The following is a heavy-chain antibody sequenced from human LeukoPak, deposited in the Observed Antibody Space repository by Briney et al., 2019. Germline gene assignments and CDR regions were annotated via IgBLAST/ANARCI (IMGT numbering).Heavy chain of an antibody. D-gene: IGHD3-10*01. CDR1: GYTLTGYY. CDR3: ARGVVRGAIHI. CDR2: INPNSGGT. Sequence: GASVKVSCKASGYTLTGYYMHWVRPAPGQGLEWMGWINPNSGGTNCRVTMTRDTSISTAYMELSRLRSDDTAVYYCARGVVRGAIHIWGQGTMVTVSS. J-gene: IGHJ3*02. V-gene: IGHV1-2*02.